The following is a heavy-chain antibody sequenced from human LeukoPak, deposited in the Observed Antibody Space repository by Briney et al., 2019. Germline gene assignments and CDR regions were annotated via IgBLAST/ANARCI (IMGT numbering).Heavy chain of an antibody. Sequence: GGSLRLSCAASGFTFSGSAMHWVRQASGKGLEWVGRIRSKANSYATAYAASVKGRFTISRDDSKNTAYLQMNGLKTEDTAVYYCSRGGYSGYDYGYWGQGTLVTVSS. D-gene: IGHD5-12*01. CDR2: IRSKANSYAT. CDR1: GFTFSGSA. CDR3: SRGGYSGYDYGY. V-gene: IGHV3-73*01. J-gene: IGHJ4*02.